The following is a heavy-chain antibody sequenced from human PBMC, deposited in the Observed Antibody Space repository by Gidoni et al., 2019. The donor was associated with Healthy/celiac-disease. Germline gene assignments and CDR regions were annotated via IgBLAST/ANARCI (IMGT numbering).Heavy chain of an antibody. J-gene: IGHJ5*02. CDR1: GGSFSGYY. CDR2: INHRGST. CDR3: ARAYSSGWYRRGWFDP. Sequence: QVQLQQWGAGLLKPSETLSLTCAVYGGSFSGYYWSWIRQPPGKGLEWIGEINHRGSTNYNPSLKSRVTISVDTSKNQFSLKLSSVTAADTAVYYCARAYSSGWYRRGWFDPWGQGTLVTVSS. V-gene: IGHV4-34*01. D-gene: IGHD6-19*01.